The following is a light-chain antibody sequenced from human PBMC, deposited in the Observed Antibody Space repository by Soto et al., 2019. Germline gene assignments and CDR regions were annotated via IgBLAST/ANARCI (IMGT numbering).Light chain of an antibody. CDR3: QQYYNLPIT. V-gene: IGKV1-5*01. Sequence: DIQMTQSPPTLSASVVDRVTITCRASQPISSWLAWYHQKPGKAPKLLIYAASSLQSGFPSRFSGSGSGTDFTLTISSLQPEDFATYYCQQYYNLPITFGQGTRLEIK. CDR1: QPISSW. J-gene: IGKJ5*01. CDR2: AAS.